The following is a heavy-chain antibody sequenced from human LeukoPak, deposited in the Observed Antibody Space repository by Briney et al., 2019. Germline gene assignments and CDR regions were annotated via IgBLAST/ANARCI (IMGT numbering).Heavy chain of an antibody. V-gene: IGHV3-74*01. CDR3: ARESRSSGGAFDY. Sequence: PGGSLRLSCAASGFTFSSYWMHWVRQAPGKGLVWVSRINSDGSSAIYADSVKGRFTISRDNAKNTLYLQMNSLRVEDTAVYFCARESRSSGGAFDYWGQGTLVTVSS. CDR1: GFTFSSYW. J-gene: IGHJ4*02. CDR2: INSDGSSA. D-gene: IGHD3-16*01.